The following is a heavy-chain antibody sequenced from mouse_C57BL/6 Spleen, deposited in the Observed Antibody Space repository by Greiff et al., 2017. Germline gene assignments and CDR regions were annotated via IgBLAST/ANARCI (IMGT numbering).Heavy chain of an antibody. CDR3: ARGFITTVDAMDY. V-gene: IGHV1-64*01. J-gene: IGHJ4*01. CDR1: GYTFTSYW. Sequence: QVQLQQPGAELVKPGASVKLSCKASGYTFTSYWMHWVKQRPGQGLEWIGMIHPNSGSTNYNEKFKSKATLTVDKASSTAYMQLSSLTSEDSAVYYCARGFITTVDAMDYWCQGTSVTVSS. CDR2: IHPNSGST. D-gene: IGHD1-1*01.